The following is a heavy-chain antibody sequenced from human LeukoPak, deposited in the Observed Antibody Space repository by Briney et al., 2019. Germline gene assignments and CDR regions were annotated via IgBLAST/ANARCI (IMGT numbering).Heavy chain of an antibody. Sequence: GGSLRLSCAASGFTFSSYWMSWVRQAPGKGLEWVANIKQDGSEKYYVDSVKGRFTISRDNAKNSLYLQMNSLRAEDAAVYFCAKAPVTSCRGAYYYPFDSWGQGTLVTVSS. J-gene: IGHJ4*02. D-gene: IGHD3-22*01. CDR3: AKAPVTSCRGAYYYPFDS. CDR1: GFTFSSYW. CDR2: IKQDGSEK. V-gene: IGHV3-7*03.